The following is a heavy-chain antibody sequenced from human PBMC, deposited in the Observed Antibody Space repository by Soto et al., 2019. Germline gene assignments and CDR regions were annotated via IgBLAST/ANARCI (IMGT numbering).Heavy chain of an antibody. Sequence: SETLSLTCAVYGGSFSGYYWSWIRQPPGKGLEWIGEINHSGSTNYNPSLKSRVTISVDTSKKQFSLKLSSVTAADTSVYYCARTLWIPFDYWGQGTLVTVSS. CDR2: INHSGST. CDR3: ARTLWIPFDY. CDR1: GGSFSGYY. V-gene: IGHV4-34*01. J-gene: IGHJ4*02. D-gene: IGHD5-12*01.